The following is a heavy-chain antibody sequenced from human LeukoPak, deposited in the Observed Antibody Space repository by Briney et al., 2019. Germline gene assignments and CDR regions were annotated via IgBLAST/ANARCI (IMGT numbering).Heavy chain of an antibody. CDR2: ISHDGSDK. V-gene: IGHV3-30*14. D-gene: IGHD3-10*01. CDR1: GFTFSRFA. J-gene: IGHJ6*02. CDR3: ARDLVFGELGYYYYYGMDV. Sequence: GRSLRLSCAASGFTFSRFAMHWVRQAPGNGLEWVAVISHDGSDKYYADSVKGRFTCPRDNSKNTLYLQMNSLRAEDTAVYYCARDLVFGELGYYYYYGMDVWGQGTTVTVS.